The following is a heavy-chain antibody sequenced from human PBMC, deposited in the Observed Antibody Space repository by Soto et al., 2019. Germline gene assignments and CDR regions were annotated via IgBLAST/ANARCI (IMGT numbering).Heavy chain of an antibody. V-gene: IGHV4-31*03. Sequence: SETLSLTCTVSGGSISSGGYYWSWIRQHPGKGLEWIGYIYYSGSTYYNPSLKSRVTISVDTSKNQFSLKLSSVTAADTAVYYCARALKMTETYYFDYWGQGTLVTVSS. CDR3: ARALKMTETYYFDY. CDR1: GGSISSGGYY. CDR2: IYYSGST. J-gene: IGHJ4*02.